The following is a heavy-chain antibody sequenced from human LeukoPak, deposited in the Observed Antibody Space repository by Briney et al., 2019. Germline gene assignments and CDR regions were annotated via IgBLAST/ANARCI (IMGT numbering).Heavy chain of an antibody. CDR2: IIPIFGTA. J-gene: IGHJ5*02. V-gene: IGHV1-69*05. D-gene: IGHD5-24*01. CDR3: ARDTVEMATIAWSDP. CDR1: GGTFSSYA. Sequence: ASVKVSCKASGGTFSSYAISWVRQAPGQGLEWMGRIIPIFGTANYAQKFQGRVTITTDESTSTAYMELSSLRSEDTAVYYCARDTVEMATIAWSDPWGQGTLVTVSS.